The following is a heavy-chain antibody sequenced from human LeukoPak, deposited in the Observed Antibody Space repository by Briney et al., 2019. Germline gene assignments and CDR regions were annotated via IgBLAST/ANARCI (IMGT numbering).Heavy chain of an antibody. CDR1: GYTFTGYY. CDR3: AREAYCGGDCYSHAFDI. D-gene: IGHD2-21*02. Sequence: ASVKVSCKTSGYTFTGYYMHWVRQAPGQGLEWMGIINPSGGSTSYAQKFQGRVTMTRDMSTSTVYMELSSLRSEDTAVYYCAREAYCGGDCYSHAFDIWGQGTMVTVSS. J-gene: IGHJ3*02. V-gene: IGHV1-46*01. CDR2: INPSGGST.